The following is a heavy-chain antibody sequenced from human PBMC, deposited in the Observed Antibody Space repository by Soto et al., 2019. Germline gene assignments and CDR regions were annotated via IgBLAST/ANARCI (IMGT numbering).Heavy chain of an antibody. V-gene: IGHV1-8*01. CDR3: ARVKSIELWWFNDYYYYGLDV. Sequence: GAAVKVSCKASGYTFTSYDINWVRQATGQGXEWMGWMNPNSGNTGYAQKFQGRVTMTRNTSISTAYMELSSLRSEDTAVYYCARVKSIELWWFNDYYYYGLDVWGQGATVTVSS. CDR2: MNPNSGNT. D-gene: IGHD5-18*01. CDR1: GYTFTSYD. J-gene: IGHJ6*02.